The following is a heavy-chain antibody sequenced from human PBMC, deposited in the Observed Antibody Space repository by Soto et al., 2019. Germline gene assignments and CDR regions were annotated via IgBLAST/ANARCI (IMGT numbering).Heavy chain of an antibody. CDR1: GFTFSDYY. Sequence: GGSLRLSCAASGFTFSDYYMSWIRQAPGKGLEWVSYISSSGSTIYYADSVKGRFTISRDNAKNSLYLKMNSLRAEDTAVYYCARESTAADYYMDVWGKGTTVTVSS. D-gene: IGHD6-13*01. CDR3: ARESTAADYYMDV. J-gene: IGHJ6*03. CDR2: ISSSGSTI. V-gene: IGHV3-11*01.